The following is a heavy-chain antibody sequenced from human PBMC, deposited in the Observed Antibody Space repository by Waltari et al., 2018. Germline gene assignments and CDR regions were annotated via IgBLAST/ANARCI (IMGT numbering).Heavy chain of an antibody. CDR1: GDSLSDTDC. CDR2: VRGDRRT. D-gene: IGHD2-15*01. V-gene: IGHV4-4*02. Sequence: HLEELGPGLVRPSGTLSLICAVSGDSLSDTDCWSWVRPAPGKGLEWIGQVRGDRRTNYNPSFASRVTVALDTSSAQFSLKVTSATAADTAVYYCARDRGRGLYLDSWGQGILVTVTP. CDR3: ARDRGRGLYLDS. J-gene: IGHJ4*02.